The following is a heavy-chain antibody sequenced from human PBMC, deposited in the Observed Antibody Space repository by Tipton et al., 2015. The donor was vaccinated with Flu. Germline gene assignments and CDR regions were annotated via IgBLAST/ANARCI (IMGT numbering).Heavy chain of an antibody. V-gene: IGHV4-61*01. CDR2: IYYSGST. CDR1: GGSVSSGSYY. J-gene: IGHJ4*02. Sequence: LVQPSETLSLTCTVSGGSVSSGSYYWSWIRQPPGKGLEWIGYIYYSGSTNYNPSLKSRVTISVDTSKNQFSLKLSSVTAADTAVYYCARGDFWSGYYVDYWGQGTLVTVSS. CDR3: ARGDFWSGYYVDY. D-gene: IGHD3-3*01.